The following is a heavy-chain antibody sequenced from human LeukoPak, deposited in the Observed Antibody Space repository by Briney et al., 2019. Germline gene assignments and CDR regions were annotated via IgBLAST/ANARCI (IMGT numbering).Heavy chain of an antibody. CDR3: ARIGDGYNDAYDI. Sequence: ASVKVSCKASGYTFTNYYMHWVRQAPGQGLEWMGLINPGGGNTNYAQNFQGRVTMTRDTSTSTVYMELSSLRSEDTAIYYCARIGDGYNDAYDIWGQGTVVTVPS. J-gene: IGHJ3*02. CDR1: GYTFTNYY. V-gene: IGHV1-46*01. D-gene: IGHD5-24*01. CDR2: INPGGGNT.